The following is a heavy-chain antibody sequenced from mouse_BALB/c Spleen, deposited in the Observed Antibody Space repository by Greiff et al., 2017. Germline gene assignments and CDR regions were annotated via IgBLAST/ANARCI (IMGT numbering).Heavy chain of an antibody. CDR3: TRSVTTVYWYFDV. CDR2: IYPSDSYT. J-gene: IGHJ1*01. Sequence: VQLQQPGAELVRPGASVKLSCKASGYTFTSYWINWVKQRPGQGLEWIGNIYPSDSYTNYNQKFKDKATLTVDKSSSTAYMQLSSPTSEDSAVYYCTRSVTTVYWYFDVWGAGTTVTVSS. CDR1: GYTFTSYW. V-gene: IGHV1-69*02. D-gene: IGHD2-2*01.